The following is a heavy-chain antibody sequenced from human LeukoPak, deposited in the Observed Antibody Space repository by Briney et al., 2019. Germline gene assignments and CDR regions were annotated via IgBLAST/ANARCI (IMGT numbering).Heavy chain of an antibody. J-gene: IGHJ4*02. Sequence: PGGSLRLSCTASGLTLSNYWMIWVRQAPGKGLQWVAKIKQDGSEKYYVDSVKGRFTISRDNAENSLYLQMNSQRVEDTAVYYCAARSSGNPYFWGQGTLVTVSS. V-gene: IGHV3-7*03. CDR3: AARSSGNPYF. CDR2: IKQDGSEK. D-gene: IGHD1-26*01. CDR1: GLTLSNYW.